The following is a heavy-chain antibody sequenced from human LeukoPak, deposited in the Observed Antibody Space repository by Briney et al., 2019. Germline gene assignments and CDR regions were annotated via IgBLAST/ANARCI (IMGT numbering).Heavy chain of an antibody. J-gene: IGHJ4*02. CDR1: GFTFSSYS. CDR2: ISSSSSYI. Sequence: GGSLRLSCAASGFTFSSYSMNWVRQAPGKGLEWVSSISSSSSYIYYADSVKGRFTISRGNAKNSLYLQMNSLRAEDTAVYYCARGACTNGVCREYYFDYWGQGTLVTVSS. CDR3: ARGACTNGVCREYYFDY. D-gene: IGHD2-8*01. V-gene: IGHV3-21*01.